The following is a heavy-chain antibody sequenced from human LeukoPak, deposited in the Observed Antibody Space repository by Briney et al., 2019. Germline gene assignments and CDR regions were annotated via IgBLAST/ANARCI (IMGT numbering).Heavy chain of an antibody. V-gene: IGHV3-33*01. CDR3: ARAYGDPGDY. CDR1: GFTFSSYG. J-gene: IGHJ4*02. D-gene: IGHD4/OR15-4a*01. CDR2: IWYDGSNK. Sequence: GGSLRLSCAASGFTFSSYGMHWVRQAPGKGLEWVAVIWYDGSNKYYADSVKGRFTISRDNAKNSLYLQMNSLRAENTAVYYCARAYGDPGDYWGQGTLVTVSS.